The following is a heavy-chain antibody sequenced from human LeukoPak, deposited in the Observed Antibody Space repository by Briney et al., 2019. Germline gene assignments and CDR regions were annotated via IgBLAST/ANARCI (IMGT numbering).Heavy chain of an antibody. Sequence: GGSLRLSCAASGFNFNTYGLSWVRQAPGQGLEWVSAVNDHGAGTYYADSVKGRFAISRDNSKNTVYLQIKSLRAEDTAIYYCAKRVEYSSSSGGYFDSWGQGTLVTVSS. CDR1: GFNFNTYG. J-gene: IGHJ4*02. V-gene: IGHV3-23*01. CDR2: VNDHGAGT. D-gene: IGHD6-6*01. CDR3: AKRVEYSSSSGGYFDS.